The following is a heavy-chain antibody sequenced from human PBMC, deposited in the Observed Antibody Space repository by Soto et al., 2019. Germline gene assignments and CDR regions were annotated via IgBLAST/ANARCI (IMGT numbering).Heavy chain of an antibody. V-gene: IGHV3-30*18. Sequence: GGSLRLSCAASGFTFSSYGMHWVRQAPGKGLEWVAVISYDGSNKYYADSVKGRFTISRDNSKNTLYLQMNSLRAEDTAVYYWAKARGDIEEPAAPPEIIAAAGTVYYYYYMDVWGKGTTVTVSS. CDR2: ISYDGSNK. J-gene: IGHJ6*03. CDR3: AKARGDIEEPAAPPEIIAAAGTVYYYYYMDV. D-gene: IGHD6-13*01. CDR1: GFTFSSYG.